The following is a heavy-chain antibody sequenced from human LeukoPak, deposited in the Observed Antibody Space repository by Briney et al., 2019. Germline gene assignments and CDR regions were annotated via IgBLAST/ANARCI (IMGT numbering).Heavy chain of an antibody. CDR3: AKIVVADRTFDY. J-gene: IGHJ4*02. Sequence: GGSLRLSCAASGFTFSSYAMSWVRQAPGKGLEWVSAISGSGGSTYYADSVKGRFTISRDNSKNTLYLQMNSLRAEDTAVFFCAKIVVADRTFDYWGQGTLVTVSS. V-gene: IGHV3-23*01. CDR2: ISGSGGST. CDR1: GFTFSSYA. D-gene: IGHD6-6*01.